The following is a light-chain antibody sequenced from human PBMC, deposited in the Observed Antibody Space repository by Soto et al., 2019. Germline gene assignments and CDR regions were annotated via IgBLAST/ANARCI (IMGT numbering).Light chain of an antibody. CDR2: DTS. V-gene: IGKV3-20*01. CDR3: QQYCSSPRT. CDR1: QSVNSGY. J-gene: IGKJ1*01. Sequence: DIVLTQSPGTLSLSPGERATISCRASQSVNSGYLAWYQQNPGQAPRLLISDTSTSATGVPARFSGSGSGTDFTLTISRLEPEDFAVYYCQQYCSSPRTFGQGTKVEIK.